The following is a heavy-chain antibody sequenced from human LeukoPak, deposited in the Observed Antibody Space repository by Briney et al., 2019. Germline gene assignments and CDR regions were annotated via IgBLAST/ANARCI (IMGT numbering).Heavy chain of an antibody. CDR1: GGSISSSSYY. D-gene: IGHD4-17*01. V-gene: IGHV4-39*01. J-gene: IGHJ4*02. Sequence: SETLSLTCTVSGGSISSSSYYWGWIRQPQGKGLEWIGSIYYSGSTYYNPSLKSRVTISVDTSKNQFSLKLSSVTAADTAVYYCARHLNNYGDYHFGFDYWGQGTLVTVSS. CDR3: ARHLNNYGDYHFGFDY. CDR2: IYYSGST.